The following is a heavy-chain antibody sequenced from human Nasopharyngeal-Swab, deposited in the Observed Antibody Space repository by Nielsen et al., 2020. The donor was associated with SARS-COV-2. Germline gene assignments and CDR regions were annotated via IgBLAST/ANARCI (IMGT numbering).Heavy chain of an antibody. Sequence: SETLSPTCTVSGDSISRYYWGWIRQPPGKGLEWIGDFSYSVITHYNASLKSRVTISLDTSKNQFSLKLSSVTAADTGVYYCAREVVGGLVDSWGQGILVTVSS. CDR2: FSYSVIT. V-gene: IGHV4-59*12. CDR1: GDSISRYY. D-gene: IGHD1-26*01. CDR3: AREVVGGLVDS. J-gene: IGHJ4*02.